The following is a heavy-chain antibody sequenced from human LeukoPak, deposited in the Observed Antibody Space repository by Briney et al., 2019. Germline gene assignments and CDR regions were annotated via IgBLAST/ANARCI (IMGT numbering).Heavy chain of an antibody. CDR3: ARLGYCSGGSCYQNPDY. D-gene: IGHD2-15*01. J-gene: IGHJ4*02. CDR1: GDSVSSTNYY. V-gene: IGHV3-21*03. CDR2: ISSSSSYI. Sequence: ETLSLTCTVSGDSVSSTNYYWDWIRQPPGKGLEWVSSISSSSSYIYYADSVKGRFTISRDNAKNSLYLQMNSLRAEDTAVYYCARLGYCSGGSCYQNPDYWGQGTLVTVSS.